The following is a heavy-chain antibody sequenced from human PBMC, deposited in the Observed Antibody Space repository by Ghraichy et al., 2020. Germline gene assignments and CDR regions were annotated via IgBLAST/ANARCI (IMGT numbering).Heavy chain of an antibody. J-gene: IGHJ3*02. CDR3: ATYYYDSSGYRSDAFDI. CDR2: INHSGST. D-gene: IGHD3-22*01. CDR1: GGSFSGYY. Sequence: SETLSLTCAVYGGSFSGYYWSWIRQPPGKGLEWIGEINHSGSTNYNPSLKSRVTISVDTSKNQFSLKLSSVTAADTAVYYCATYYYDSSGYRSDAFDIWGQGTMVTVSS. V-gene: IGHV4-34*01.